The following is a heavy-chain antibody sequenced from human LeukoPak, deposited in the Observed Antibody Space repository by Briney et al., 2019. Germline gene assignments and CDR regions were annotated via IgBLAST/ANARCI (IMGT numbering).Heavy chain of an antibody. D-gene: IGHD3-10*01. CDR2: ISAYNGNT. Sequence: GASVKVSCKASGYTFTSYGISWVRQAPRQGLEWMGWISAYNGNTNYAQKLQGRVTMTTDTSTSTAYMELRSLRSDDTAVYYCARNPNRPYYYGSGSYVDYWGQGTLVTVSS. V-gene: IGHV1-18*01. J-gene: IGHJ4*02. CDR3: ARNPNRPYYYGSGSYVDY. CDR1: GYTFTSYG.